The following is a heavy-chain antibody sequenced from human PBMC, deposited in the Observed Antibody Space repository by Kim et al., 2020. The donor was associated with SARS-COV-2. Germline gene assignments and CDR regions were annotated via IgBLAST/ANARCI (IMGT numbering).Heavy chain of an antibody. Sequence: ASVKVSCKVSGYTLTELSMHWVRQAPGKGLEWMGGFDPEDGETIYAQKFQGRVTMTEDTSTDTAYIELSSLRSEDTAVYYCATGAAAGTSSWFDPWDQGTLVTVSS. J-gene: IGHJ5*02. CDR2: FDPEDGET. CDR3: ATGAAAGTSSWFDP. D-gene: IGHD6-13*01. CDR1: GYTLTELS. V-gene: IGHV1-24*01.